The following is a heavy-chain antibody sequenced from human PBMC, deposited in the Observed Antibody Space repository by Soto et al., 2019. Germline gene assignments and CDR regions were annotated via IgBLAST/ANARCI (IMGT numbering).Heavy chain of an antibody. CDR1: GGSISSYY. CDR2: IYYSGST. D-gene: IGHD5-12*01. Sequence: QVQLQESGPGLVKPSETLSLTCTVSGGSISSYYWSWIRQPPGKGLEWIGYIYYSGSTNYNPSLKSRVTLSVDTSKNQFSLQLSSVTAADTAVYYCASRRDGYIYGMDVWGQGTTVTVSS. V-gene: IGHV4-59*08. CDR3: ASRRDGYIYGMDV. J-gene: IGHJ6*02.